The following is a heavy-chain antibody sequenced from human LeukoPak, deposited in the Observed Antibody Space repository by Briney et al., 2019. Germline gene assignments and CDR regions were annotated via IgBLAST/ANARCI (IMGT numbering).Heavy chain of an antibody. CDR3: ARESEYFDY. CDR2: IYYSGST. J-gene: IGHJ4*02. Sequence: SLTCTVSGGSISSGSYYWSWIRQPPGKGLEWIGYIYYSGSTNYNPSLKSRVTISVDTSKNQFSLKLSSVTAADTAVYYCARESEYFDYWGQGTLVTVSS. V-gene: IGHV4-61*01. CDR1: GGSISSGSYY.